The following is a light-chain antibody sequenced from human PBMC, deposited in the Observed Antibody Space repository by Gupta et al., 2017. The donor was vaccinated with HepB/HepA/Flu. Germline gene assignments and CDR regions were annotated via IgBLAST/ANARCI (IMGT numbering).Light chain of an antibody. CDR2: TMS. CDR3: QQAKNFPLT. V-gene: IGKV1-12*01. Sequence: QTIQSPSSVSAPVGDRVTITCRASENIRNSLAWYQQKPGKAPKLLIETMSTLQSGVPSRFSGGVSGTEFTLTISDLQPEDFATYYCQQAKNFPLTFGQGTKVELK. J-gene: IGKJ1*01. CDR1: ENIRNS.